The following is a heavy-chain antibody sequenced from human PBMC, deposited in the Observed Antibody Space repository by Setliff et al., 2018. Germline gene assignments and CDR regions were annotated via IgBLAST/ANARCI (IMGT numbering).Heavy chain of an antibody. CDR3: TKESANFYYYMDV. CDR1: GFSFSSYA. V-gene: IGHV3-23*01. Sequence: PGGSLRLSCAASGFSFSSYAMTWVRQAPGKGLEWVSAISADGSNKYYADSVKGRFTISRDNSKNTLYLQMNSLRAEDTAVYYCTKESANFYYYMDVWGKGTTVTVSS. J-gene: IGHJ6*03. CDR2: ISADGSNK.